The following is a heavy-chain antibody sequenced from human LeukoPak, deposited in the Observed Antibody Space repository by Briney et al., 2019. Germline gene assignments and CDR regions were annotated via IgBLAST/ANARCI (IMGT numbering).Heavy chain of an antibody. Sequence: ASVKVSCKASGGTFSSYAISWVRQAPGQGLEWMGWISAYNGNTNYAQKLQGRVTMTTDTSTSTAYMELRSLRSDDTAVYYCARVAILWFGETGYFDYWGQGTLVTVSS. J-gene: IGHJ4*02. D-gene: IGHD3-10*01. CDR2: ISAYNGNT. CDR3: ARVAILWFGETGYFDY. CDR1: GGTFSSYA. V-gene: IGHV1-18*01.